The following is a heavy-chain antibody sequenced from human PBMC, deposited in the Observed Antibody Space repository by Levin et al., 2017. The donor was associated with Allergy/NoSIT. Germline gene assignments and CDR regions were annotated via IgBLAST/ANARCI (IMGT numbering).Heavy chain of an antibody. J-gene: IGHJ4*02. Sequence: GGSLRLSCAASGLTFDAYGMSWVRQAPGKGLEWVSGITWNGGSTGYTDSVKGRFTISRDNAKNSLYLQMNSLSAEDTAFYPCARVFYGGNSYYFDYWGQGPLVTVSS. CDR3: ARVFYGGNSYYFDY. V-gene: IGHV3-20*01. CDR1: GLTFDAYG. CDR2: ITWNGGST. D-gene: IGHD4-23*01.